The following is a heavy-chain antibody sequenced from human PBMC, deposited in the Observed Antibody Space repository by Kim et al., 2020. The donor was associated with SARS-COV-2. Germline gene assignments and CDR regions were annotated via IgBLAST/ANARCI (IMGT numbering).Heavy chain of an antibody. V-gene: IGHV3-30*04. J-gene: IGHJ4*02. CDR1: GFTFSSYA. CDR3: ARRKAMIVPFDY. D-gene: IGHD3-22*01. CDR2: ISYDGSNK. Sequence: GGSLRLSCAASGFTFSSYAMHWVRQAPGKGLEWVAVISYDGSNKYYADSMKGRFTISRDNSKNTLYLQMNSLRAEDTAVYYCARRKAMIVPFDYWGQGT.